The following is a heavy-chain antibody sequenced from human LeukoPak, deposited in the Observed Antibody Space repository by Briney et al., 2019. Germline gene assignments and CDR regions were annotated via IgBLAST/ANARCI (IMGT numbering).Heavy chain of an antibody. D-gene: IGHD1-26*01. V-gene: IGHV3-30-3*01. CDR2: ISYDGSSK. CDR3: ARSRSVVGALGAFDI. CDR1: GFTFSSYA. J-gene: IGHJ3*02. Sequence: GRSLRLSCAASGFTFSSYAMHWVRQAQGKGLEWVAVISYDGSSKYSADSVKGRFTISRDNSQNTLYLQMNSLRGDDTAVYYCARSRSVVGALGAFDIWGQGTMVTVSS.